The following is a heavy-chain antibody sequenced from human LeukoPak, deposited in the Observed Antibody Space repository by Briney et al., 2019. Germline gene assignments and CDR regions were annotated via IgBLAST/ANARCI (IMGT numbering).Heavy chain of an antibody. CDR1: GFTFSSYS. CDR2: ISSSSYI. D-gene: IGHD2-15*01. V-gene: IGHV3-21*01. Sequence: GGSLRLSCAASGFTFSSYSMNWVRQAPGKGLEWVSSISSSSYIYYADSVKGRFTISRDNAKNPLYLQMNSLRAEDMAVYYCARVPRCCSGGSCDGYWGQGTLVTVSS. CDR3: ARVPRCCSGGSCDGY. J-gene: IGHJ4*02.